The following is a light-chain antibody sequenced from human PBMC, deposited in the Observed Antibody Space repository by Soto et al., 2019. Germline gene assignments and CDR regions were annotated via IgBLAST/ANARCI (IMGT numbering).Light chain of an antibody. CDR2: GNS. Sequence: QSVLTQPPSVSGAPGQRVTISCTGSRSNIGAGYDVHWYQQLPGTAPKLLIYGNSNRPSGVPDRFSGSKSGTSASLAITGLQAEDEADYYCLSYDSSLSGYVVFGGGTKLTVL. V-gene: IGLV1-40*01. CDR1: RSNIGAGYD. CDR3: LSYDSSLSGYVV. J-gene: IGLJ2*01.